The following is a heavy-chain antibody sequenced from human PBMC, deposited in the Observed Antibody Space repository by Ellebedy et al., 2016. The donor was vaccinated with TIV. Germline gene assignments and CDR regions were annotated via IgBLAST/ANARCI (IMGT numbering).Heavy chain of an antibody. J-gene: IGHJ5*02. CDR2: IDPSDSSA. CDR3: SRGAFNYFNHVNYFDP. V-gene: IGHV5-10-1*01. D-gene: IGHD2/OR15-2a*01. Sequence: GESLKISCKGSGSSFSNYWITWVRQMPGKGLEWMGRIDPSDSSAHYSPSFQGHVTFSADKSITTAYLQWSSLKASDTAMYYCSRGAFNYFNHVNYFDPWGQGTLVTVSS. CDR1: GSSFSNYW.